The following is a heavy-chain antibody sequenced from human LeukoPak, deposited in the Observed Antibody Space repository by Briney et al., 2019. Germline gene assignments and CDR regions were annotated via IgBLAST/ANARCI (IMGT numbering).Heavy chain of an antibody. CDR1: GGSFSGYY. CDR3: ARGSPLHSSGWYV. J-gene: IGHJ4*02. D-gene: IGHD6-19*01. CDR2: INHSGST. V-gene: IGHV4-34*01. Sequence: PSETLSLTCAVYGGSFSGYYWSWIRQPPGKGLEWIGEINHSGSTNYNPSLKSRVTISVDTSKNQFSLKLSSVTAADMAVYYCARGSPLHSSGWYVWGQGTLVTVSS.